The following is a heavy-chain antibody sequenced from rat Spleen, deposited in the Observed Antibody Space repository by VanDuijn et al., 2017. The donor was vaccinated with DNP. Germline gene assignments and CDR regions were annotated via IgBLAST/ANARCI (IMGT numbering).Heavy chain of an antibody. Sequence: EVQLVESGGGLVQPGRSLKLSCAASGFTFSNYDMAWVRQAPTKGLAWVASISPSGVSTYYRDAVKGRFTVSRDNAKSSLYLQMDSLRSEDTATYYCARHRGSPFDYWGQGVMVTVSS. V-gene: IGHV5-25*01. D-gene: IGHD5-1*01. J-gene: IGHJ2*01. CDR1: GFTFSNYD. CDR3: ARHRGSPFDY. CDR2: ISPSGVST.